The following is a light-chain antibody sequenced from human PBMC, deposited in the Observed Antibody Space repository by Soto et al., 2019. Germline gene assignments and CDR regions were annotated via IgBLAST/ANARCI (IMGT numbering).Light chain of an antibody. J-gene: IGKJ3*01. CDR3: QQRYSMPLT. V-gene: IGKV1-39*01. CDR1: QSISSH. Sequence: DIQMTQSPSSLSASVGDRVTITCRASQSISSHLNWYQQKPGKAPQLLIYEASSLQGGVPSRLSGSGSGTDFTLTISRLQADDFAIYYCQQRYSMPLTFGPGTRVDIK. CDR2: EAS.